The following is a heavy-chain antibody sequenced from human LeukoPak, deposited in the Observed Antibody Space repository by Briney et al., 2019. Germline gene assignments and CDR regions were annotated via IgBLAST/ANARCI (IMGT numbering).Heavy chain of an antibody. CDR2: IKQDGSEK. J-gene: IGHJ5*02. D-gene: IGHD6-13*01. CDR3: ARDFSIAAAGNNWFDP. Sequence: QPGGSLRFSCAASGFTFSSYWMSWVRQAPGKGLEWVANIKQDGSEKYYVDSVKGRFTISRDNSKNTLYLQMNSLRAEDTAVYYCARDFSIAAAGNNWFDPWGQGTLVTVSS. V-gene: IGHV3-7*01. CDR1: GFTFSSYW.